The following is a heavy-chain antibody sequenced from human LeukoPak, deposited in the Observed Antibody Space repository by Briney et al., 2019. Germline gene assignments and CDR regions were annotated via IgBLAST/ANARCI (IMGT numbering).Heavy chain of an antibody. Sequence: PAETLSLTCTVSGGSINSGGYLWNWIRQHPGGGLEWIGSIYYTRSTSYSPSLKRRLTISIATSKNQFSLRLNSVIAADTAVYYCARETFAGGYRYLDYWGQGTLVTVSS. CDR2: IYYTRST. V-gene: IGHV4-31*03. D-gene: IGHD2-8*02. CDR3: ARETFAGGYRYLDY. J-gene: IGHJ4*02. CDR1: GGSINSGGYL.